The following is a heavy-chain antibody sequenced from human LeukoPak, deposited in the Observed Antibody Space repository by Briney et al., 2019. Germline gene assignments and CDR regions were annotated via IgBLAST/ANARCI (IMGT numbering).Heavy chain of an antibody. Sequence: ASVKVSCKASGYTFTSYDINWVRQATGQGLEWVGWMNPNSGNTGYAQKFQGRVTMTRNTSISTAYMELSSLRSEDTAVYYCARGGTIAARGGNWFDPWGQGTLVTVSS. V-gene: IGHV1-8*01. CDR3: ARGGTIAARGGNWFDP. D-gene: IGHD6-6*01. J-gene: IGHJ5*02. CDR1: GYTFTSYD. CDR2: MNPNSGNT.